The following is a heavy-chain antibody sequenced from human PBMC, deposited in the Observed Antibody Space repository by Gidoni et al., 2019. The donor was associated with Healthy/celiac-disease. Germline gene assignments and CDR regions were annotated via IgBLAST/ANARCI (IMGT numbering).Heavy chain of an antibody. D-gene: IGHD6-19*01. Sequence: EVQLVESGGGLVKPGGSLRLSCAASGFTFSNAWMSWVRQAPGKGLEWVGRIKSKTDGGTTDYAAPVKGRFTILRDDSKNTLYLQMNSLKTEDTAVYYCTTVIEQQWLNVEYWGQGTLVTVSS. CDR1: GFTFSNAW. J-gene: IGHJ4*02. CDR3: TTVIEQQWLNVEY. CDR2: IKSKTDGGTT. V-gene: IGHV3-15*01.